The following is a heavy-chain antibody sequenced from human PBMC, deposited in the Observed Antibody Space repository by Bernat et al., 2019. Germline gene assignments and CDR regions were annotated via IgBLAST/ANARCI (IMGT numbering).Heavy chain of an antibody. CDR1: GFTFSNAW. Sequence: EVQLVESGGGLVKPGGSLRLSCAASGFTFSNAWMSWVRQAPGKGLEWVGRIKSKTDGGTTDYAAPVKGRFTISRDDSKNTLYLQMNSLKTEDTAVYCCTTDGITITMIVVVITFFDYWGQGTLVTVSS. V-gene: IGHV3-15*01. CDR2: IKSKTDGGTT. D-gene: IGHD3-22*01. CDR3: TTDGITITMIVVVITFFDY. J-gene: IGHJ4*02.